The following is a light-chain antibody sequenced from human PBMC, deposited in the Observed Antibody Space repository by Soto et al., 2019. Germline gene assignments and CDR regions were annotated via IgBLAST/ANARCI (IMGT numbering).Light chain of an antibody. V-gene: IGKV1-6*01. J-gene: IGKJ1*01. Sequence: TQMTQSPLSLSSSLGEKIIITCRASRDVGSDVSWYQQKPGQAPKLVIYAASNLYTGVPSRFSGRRSGTEGTLTISSLKHEDVASYYCLQDYGDSWTFGQGTKVDIK. CDR2: AAS. CDR1: RDVGSD. CDR3: LQDYGDSWT.